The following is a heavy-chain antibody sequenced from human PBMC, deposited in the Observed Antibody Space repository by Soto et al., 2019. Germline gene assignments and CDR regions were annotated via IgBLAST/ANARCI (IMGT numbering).Heavy chain of an antibody. Sequence: GGSLRLSCAASGFTFSSYGMHWVRQAPGKGLEWVAVIWYDGSNEYYADSVKGRFTISRDNSKNTLYLQMNSLRAEDTAVYYCARDQERAYSYGFSVRYYGMDVWGQGTTVTVSS. J-gene: IGHJ6*02. CDR2: IWYDGSNE. V-gene: IGHV3-33*01. CDR1: GFTFSSYG. D-gene: IGHD5-18*01. CDR3: ARDQERAYSYGFSVRYYGMDV.